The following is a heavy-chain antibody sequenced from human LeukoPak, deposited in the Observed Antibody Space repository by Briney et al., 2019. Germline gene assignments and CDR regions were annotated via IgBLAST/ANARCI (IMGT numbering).Heavy chain of an antibody. D-gene: IGHD6-13*01. J-gene: IGHJ4*02. CDR2: INPNTGGT. V-gene: IGHV1-2*02. Sequence: GASVNLSCKSSGYTFTGYYIHWVRQAPGQGIEWMGWINPNTGGTDYAQKFQGRVTMTRDTSISTVYMELSRLTSDDTAVYYCARGVASAGAKYFDQWGQGTLVTVSS. CDR3: ARGVASAGAKYFDQ. CDR1: GYTFTGYY.